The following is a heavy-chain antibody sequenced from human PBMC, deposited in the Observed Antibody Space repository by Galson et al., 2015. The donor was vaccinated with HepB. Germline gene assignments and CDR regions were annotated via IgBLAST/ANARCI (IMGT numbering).Heavy chain of an antibody. CDR2: ISYDGSNK. CDR1: GFTFSSYG. CDR3: AKDLPRYSSSWYYFDY. J-gene: IGHJ4*02. Sequence: SLRLSCAASGFTFSSYGMHWVRQAPGKGLEWVAVISYDGSNKYYADSVKGRFTISRDNSKNTLYLQMNSLRAEDTAVYYCAKDLPRYSSSWYYFDYWGQGTLVTVSS. V-gene: IGHV3-30*18. D-gene: IGHD6-13*01.